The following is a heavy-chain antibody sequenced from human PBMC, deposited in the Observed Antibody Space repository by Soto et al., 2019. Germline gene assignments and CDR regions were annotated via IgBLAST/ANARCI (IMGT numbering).Heavy chain of an antibody. Sequence: VQLQESGPGLVKPSQTLSLTCTVSGGSISSGGYYWSWIRQHPGKGLEWIGYIYYSGSTYYNPSLNSRVTISVDTSKTQFSLKLSSVTAADTAVYYCARDRGGSGSYYSWFDPWVQGTLVTVSS. V-gene: IGHV4-31*03. CDR2: IYYSGST. CDR1: GGSISSGGYY. D-gene: IGHD3-10*01. J-gene: IGHJ5*02. CDR3: ARDRGGSGSYYSWFDP.